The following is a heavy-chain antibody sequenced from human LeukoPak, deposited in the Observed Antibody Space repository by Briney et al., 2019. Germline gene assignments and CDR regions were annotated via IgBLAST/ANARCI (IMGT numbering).Heavy chain of an antibody. J-gene: IGHJ4*02. Sequence: ASVKVSCKASGYTFTSYGISWVRQAPGQGLEWMGWISAYNGNTNYAQKLQGRVTMTTGTSTSTAYMELRSLRSDDTAVCYCAREGIEYYYDSSGYYLFDYWGQGTLVTVSS. D-gene: IGHD3-22*01. CDR3: AREGIEYYYDSSGYYLFDY. CDR2: ISAYNGNT. CDR1: GYTFTSYG. V-gene: IGHV1-18*01.